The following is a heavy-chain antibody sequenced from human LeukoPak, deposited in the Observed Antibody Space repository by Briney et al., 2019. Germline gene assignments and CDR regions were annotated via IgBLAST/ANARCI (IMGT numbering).Heavy chain of an antibody. D-gene: IGHD3-22*01. CDR3: ARSPYYDSSGYYILHTYDY. V-gene: IGHV4-34*01. J-gene: IGHJ4*02. CDR1: GFTFSGYW. Sequence: GSLRLSCEASGFTFSGYWMHWVRQAPGKGLEWIGEINHSGSTNYNPSLKGRVTISVDTSKHQFSLKLSSVTAADTAVYYCARSPYYDSSGYYILHTYDYWGQGTLVTVSS. CDR2: INHSGST.